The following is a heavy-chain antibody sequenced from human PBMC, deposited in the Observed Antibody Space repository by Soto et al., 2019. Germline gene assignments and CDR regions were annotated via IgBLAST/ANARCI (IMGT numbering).Heavy chain of an antibody. D-gene: IGHD6-19*01. Sequence: QDQLVQSGAEVKKPGASVTVSCKASGYSFTNYGITWVRQAPGQGLEWMGWISGFNGNTHYAQKLQGRVTMTTDASTRTAYMELRSLRSDDTAVYYCARDRGVAPPVAGNTHYYYYMDVWGKGTTVTVSS. CDR2: ISGFNGNT. CDR3: ARDRGVAPPVAGNTHYYYYMDV. V-gene: IGHV1-18*01. J-gene: IGHJ6*03. CDR1: GYSFTNYG.